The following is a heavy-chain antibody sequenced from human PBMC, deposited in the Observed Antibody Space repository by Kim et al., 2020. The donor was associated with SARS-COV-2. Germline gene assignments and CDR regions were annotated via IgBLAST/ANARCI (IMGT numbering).Heavy chain of an antibody. J-gene: IGHJ5*02. V-gene: IGHV4-4*07. CDR2: IYTSGST. Sequence: SETLSLTCTVSGGSISSYYWSWIRQPAGKGLEWIGRIYTSGSTNYNPSLKSRVTMSVDTSKNQFSLKLSSVTAADTAVYYCARVASFYSSGWFDPWGQGTLVTVSS. D-gene: IGHD6-19*01. CDR3: ARVASFYSSGWFDP. CDR1: GGSISSYY.